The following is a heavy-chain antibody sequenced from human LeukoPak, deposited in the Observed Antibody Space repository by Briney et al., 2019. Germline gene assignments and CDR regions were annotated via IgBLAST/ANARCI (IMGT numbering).Heavy chain of an antibody. CDR1: GASISSYY. CDR3: ARDPGYSYGYGFDD. Sequence: SETLSLTCNVSGASISSYYWSWIRQPPGKGLEWIGYIYYSRSPKYNPSLKSRVTISVDTSKNQFSLKVSSVTAADTAVYYCARDPGYSYGYGFDDWGQGTLVTVPS. J-gene: IGHJ4*02. V-gene: IGHV4-59*01. D-gene: IGHD5-18*01. CDR2: IYYSRSP.